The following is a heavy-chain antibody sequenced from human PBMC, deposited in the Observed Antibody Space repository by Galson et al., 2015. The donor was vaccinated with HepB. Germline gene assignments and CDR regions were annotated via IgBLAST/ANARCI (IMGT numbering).Heavy chain of an antibody. Sequence: SVKVSCKASGDTFSNYAFSWVRQAPGQGLEWMGGIIPIFGSANYAPEFQGRVTIIADESTSTAHMELSSLRSEDTAVYYCAANYYDNSGYEYWGQGTLVTVSS. CDR2: IIPIFGSA. D-gene: IGHD3-22*01. CDR1: GDTFSNYA. CDR3: AANYYDNSGYEY. J-gene: IGHJ4*02. V-gene: IGHV1-69*13.